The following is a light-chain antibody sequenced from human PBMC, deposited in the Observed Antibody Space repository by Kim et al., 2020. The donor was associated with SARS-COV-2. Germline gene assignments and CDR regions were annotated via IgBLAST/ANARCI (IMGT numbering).Light chain of an antibody. J-gene: IGKJ1*01. CDR3: QKYNSAPRT. Sequence: ASVGDRGTITGRASQGISNYLAWYQQKPGKVPKLLIYAASALQSGVPSRFSGSGSGTDFTLTISSLQPEDVATYYCQKYNSAPRTFGQGTKVDIK. V-gene: IGKV1-27*01. CDR1: QGISNY. CDR2: AAS.